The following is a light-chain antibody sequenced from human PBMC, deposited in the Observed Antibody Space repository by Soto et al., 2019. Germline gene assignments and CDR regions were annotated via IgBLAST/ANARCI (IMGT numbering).Light chain of an antibody. CDR1: QNISSY. CDR3: QQGYSKSIT. J-gene: IGKJ5*01. V-gene: IGKV1-39*01. CDR2: GAF. Sequence: DIQMTQSPSSLSASVGDRVTITCRASQNISSYLKWYQQKPGKAPKVLIYGAFSLKSGVPSRFSGGGSGTEFTLTISSLQPEDFGSYYCQQGYSKSITFGQGTRLEIK.